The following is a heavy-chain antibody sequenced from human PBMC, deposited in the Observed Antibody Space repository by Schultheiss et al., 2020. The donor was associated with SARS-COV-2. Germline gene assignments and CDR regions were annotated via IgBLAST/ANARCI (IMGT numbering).Heavy chain of an antibody. CDR3: ARDLGRQSSSRDPIYGMDV. V-gene: IGHV3-11*06. CDR2: ISSSSSYI. CDR1: GFTFSDYY. J-gene: IGHJ6*02. Sequence: GGSLRLSCAASGFTFSDYYMSWIRQAPGKGLEWVSSISSSSSYIYYADSVKGRFTISRDNAKNSLYLQMNSLRAEDTAVYYCARDLGRQSSSRDPIYGMDVWGQGTTVTVSS. D-gene: IGHD6-13*01.